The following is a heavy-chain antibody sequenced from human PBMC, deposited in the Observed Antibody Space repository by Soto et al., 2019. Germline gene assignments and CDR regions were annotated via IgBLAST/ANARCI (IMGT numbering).Heavy chain of an antibody. D-gene: IGHD3-3*01. Sequence: GASVKVSCKASGYTFTSYAMHWVRQAPGQRLEWMGWINAGNGNTKYSQKFQGRVTITRDTSASTAYMELSSLRSEDTAVYYCATVSIFGVAILDAFDICGQGTMVTVSS. V-gene: IGHV1-3*01. CDR3: ATVSIFGVAILDAFDI. CDR2: INAGNGNT. J-gene: IGHJ3*02. CDR1: GYTFTSYA.